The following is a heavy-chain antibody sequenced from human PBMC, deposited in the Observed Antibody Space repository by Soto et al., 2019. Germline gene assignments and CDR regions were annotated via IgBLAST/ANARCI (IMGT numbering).Heavy chain of an antibody. Sequence: GGSLRLSCAASGFTVSNTYMTWVRQPPGKGLERVSVIYTAGGTNYADSVKGRCIISRDNSKNTLYLQMNSLRAEDTAVYYCARALPVAKGGFDPWGQGTLVTVSS. J-gene: IGHJ5*02. CDR3: ARALPVAKGGFDP. CDR2: IYTAGGT. D-gene: IGHD2-2*01. CDR1: GFTVSNTY. V-gene: IGHV3-53*01.